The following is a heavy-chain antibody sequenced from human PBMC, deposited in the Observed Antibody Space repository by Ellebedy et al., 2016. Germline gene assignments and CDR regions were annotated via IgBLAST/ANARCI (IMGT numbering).Heavy chain of an antibody. V-gene: IGHV4-34*01. CDR2: INHSGST. J-gene: IGHJ6*03. CDR1: GGSFSGYY. Sequence: SETLSLTCAVYGGSFSGYYWSWIRQPPGKGLEWIGEINHSGSTNYNPSLKSRVTISVDTSKNQFSLKLSSVTAADTAVYYCAAGIAVAGTGPGHDYYYYMDVWGKGTTVTVSS. D-gene: IGHD6-19*01. CDR3: AAGIAVAGTGPGHDYYYYMDV.